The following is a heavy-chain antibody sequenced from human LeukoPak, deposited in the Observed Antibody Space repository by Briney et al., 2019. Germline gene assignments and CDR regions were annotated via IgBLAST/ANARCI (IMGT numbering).Heavy chain of an antibody. D-gene: IGHD2-15*01. CDR1: GGSISSGGYS. CDR2: IYHSGST. CDR3: ASLYCSGGSCHDY. J-gene: IGHJ4*02. V-gene: IGHV4-30-2*01. Sequence: SETLSLTCAVSGGSISSGGYSWSWIRQPPGTGLEWIGYIYHSGSTYYNPSLKSRVTISVDRSKNQFSLKLSSVTAADTAVYYCASLYCSGGSCHDYWGQGTLVTVSS.